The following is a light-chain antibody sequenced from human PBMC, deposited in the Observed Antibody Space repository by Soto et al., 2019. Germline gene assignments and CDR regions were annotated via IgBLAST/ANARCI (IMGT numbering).Light chain of an antibody. Sequence: IQMAQSASSLSASVGDRVTITCRASQRISSHLNWYQQKPGTAPNVLIFDASSLESGVPSRFSGSRSGAEFTLTISSLKPEDFATYDCLQHHNYTLTFGQGTKVDIK. CDR2: DAS. CDR3: LQHHNYTLT. V-gene: IGKV1-17*01. CDR1: QRISSH. J-gene: IGKJ1*01.